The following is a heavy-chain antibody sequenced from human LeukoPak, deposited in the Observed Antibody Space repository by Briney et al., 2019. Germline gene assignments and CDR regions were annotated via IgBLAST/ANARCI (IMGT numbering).Heavy chain of an antibody. CDR2: IRYDGSDN. CDR3: AKNTRYNWNDDAFDI. V-gene: IGHV3-30*02. J-gene: IGHJ3*02. CDR1: GFPFSSYG. Sequence: PGGSLRLSCVPSGFPFSSYGMQWVRQAPGKGLEWVAFIRYDGSDNKYADSVKGRFTISRDNSKNTLYLHMKSLTTEDTAVYYCAKNTRYNWNDDAFDIWGQGTVVTVSS. D-gene: IGHD1-1*01.